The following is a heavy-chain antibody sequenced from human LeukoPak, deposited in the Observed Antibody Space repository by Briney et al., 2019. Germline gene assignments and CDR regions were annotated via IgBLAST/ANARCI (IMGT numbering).Heavy chain of an antibody. CDR3: AKERQEGATPFDY. V-gene: IGHV3-30*04. CDR2: IASDSSIT. CDR1: GFTFNAYS. D-gene: IGHD1-26*01. J-gene: IGHJ4*02. Sequence: GGSLRLSRAASGFTFNAYSMHWVRQAPGKGLEWVAVIASDSSITYYADSVKGRFTVSRDNSKDTLYLQMNSLRGEDTALYYCAKERQEGATPFDYWGQGSLVTVSS.